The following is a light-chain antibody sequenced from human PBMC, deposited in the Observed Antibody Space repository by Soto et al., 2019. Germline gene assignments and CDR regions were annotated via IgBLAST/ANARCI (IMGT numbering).Light chain of an antibody. V-gene: IGKV3-15*01. CDR2: GAS. CDR1: QSVNAN. CDR3: QQYNTSLWT. J-gene: IGKJ1*01. Sequence: EVVMTQSPATLSVSPGERATLSCRASQSVNANLAWYQQKPGQAPRLLIHGASNTATGIPARFSGSGFGTDFIHTISSLQSGDFAGYYCQQYNTSLWTFVQGTKVEI.